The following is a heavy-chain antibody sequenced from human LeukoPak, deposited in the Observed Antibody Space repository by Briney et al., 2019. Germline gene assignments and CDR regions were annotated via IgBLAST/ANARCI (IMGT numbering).Heavy chain of an antibody. D-gene: IGHD6-19*01. CDR2: SYYSGST. CDR1: GGSISSYY. Sequence: TSQTLSLTCTVSGGSISSYYWSWIRQPPGKGLEWIGYSYYSGSTNYNPSLKSRVTISVDTSKNQFSLKLSSVTAADTAVYYCARDLGYSSGWYDYWGQGTLVTVSS. V-gene: IGHV4-59*01. J-gene: IGHJ4*02. CDR3: ARDLGYSSGWYDY.